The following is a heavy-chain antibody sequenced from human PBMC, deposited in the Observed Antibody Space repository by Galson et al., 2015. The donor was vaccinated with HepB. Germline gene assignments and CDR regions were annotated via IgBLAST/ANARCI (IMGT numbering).Heavy chain of an antibody. Sequence: SCKASGGTFSSYTISWIRQPPGKGLEWIGYIYYSGSTNYNPSLKSRVTISVDTSKNQFSLKLSSVTAADTAVYYCASVFCSSTSCYKHGDAFDIWGQGTMVTVSS. J-gene: IGHJ3*02. D-gene: IGHD2-2*02. V-gene: IGHV4-59*01. CDR1: GGTFSSYT. CDR2: IYYSGST. CDR3: ASVFCSSTSCYKHGDAFDI.